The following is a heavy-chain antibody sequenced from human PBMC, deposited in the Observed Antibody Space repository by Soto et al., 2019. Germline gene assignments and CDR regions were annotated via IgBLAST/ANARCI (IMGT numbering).Heavy chain of an antibody. D-gene: IGHD3-10*01. V-gene: IGHV4-59*08. Sequence: SETLSLTCTVSGGSINSYYWSWIRQPPGKGLEWIGYIYYSGSTNYNPSLKSRVTISVDTAKNQFSLKLSSVTAADTAVYYCARRNGLGFDFRGQGTLVTVS. CDR2: IYYSGST. J-gene: IGHJ4*02. CDR3: ARRNGLGFDF. CDR1: GGSINSYY.